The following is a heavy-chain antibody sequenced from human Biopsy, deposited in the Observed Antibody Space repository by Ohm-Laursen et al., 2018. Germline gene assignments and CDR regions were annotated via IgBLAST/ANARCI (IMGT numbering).Heavy chain of an antibody. CDR1: GYSFTRHD. CDR3: ARWETTLGRSLDS. CDR2: MSPNTGNT. J-gene: IGHJ4*02. V-gene: IGHV1-8*01. D-gene: IGHD1-26*01. Sequence: ASVKASCTPSGYSFTRHDINWVRQATGHGLGWMGWMSPNTGNTVYAQRFQDRVTMTSDTSTGTAYMELTSLTSDDTAVYFCARWETTLGRSLDSWGQGTLVAVSS.